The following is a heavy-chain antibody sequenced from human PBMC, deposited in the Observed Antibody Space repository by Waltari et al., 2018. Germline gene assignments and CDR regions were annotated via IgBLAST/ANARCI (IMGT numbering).Heavy chain of an antibody. CDR2: INHSGST. Sequence: QVQLQQWGAGLLKPSETLSLTCAVYGGSFSGYYWSWIRQPPGKGLEWIGEINHSGSTNYNPSLKSRVTISVDTSKNQFSLKLSSVTAADTAVYYCAGRAIAAAGTPWFDPWGQGTLVTVSS. CDR3: AGRAIAAAGTPWFDP. J-gene: IGHJ5*02. V-gene: IGHV4-34*01. D-gene: IGHD6-13*01. CDR1: GGSFSGYY.